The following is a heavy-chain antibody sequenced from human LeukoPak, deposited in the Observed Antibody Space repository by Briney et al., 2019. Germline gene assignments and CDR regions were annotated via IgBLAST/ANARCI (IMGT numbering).Heavy chain of an antibody. V-gene: IGHV3-30*18. CDR2: ISYDGSNE. CDR3: AKDYAMVQGVMRLLDP. D-gene: IGHD3-10*01. Sequence: GRSLRLSRAASGFTFSSYGMHWVRQAPGKGLEWVAVISYDGSNEYYADSVKGRFTISRDNSKNTLYLQMNSLRAEDTAVYYCAKDYAMVQGVMRLLDPWGQGTLVTVSS. J-gene: IGHJ5*02. CDR1: GFTFSSYG.